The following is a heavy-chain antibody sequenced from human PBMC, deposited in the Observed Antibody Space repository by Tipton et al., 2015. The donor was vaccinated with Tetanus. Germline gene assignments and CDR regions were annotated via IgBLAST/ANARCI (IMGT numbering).Heavy chain of an antibody. CDR2: VENGGTA. CDR1: GDFITSTSYY. J-gene: IGHJ4*02. Sequence: TLSLTCTVSGDFITSTSYYWGWIRQAPGKGLEWIGAVENGGTAYYNPSLRSRVTISRDTSKNQVSLRLTSVTAADTAIYYCARDRGVSRGVDYWGQGTLVTVSS. CDR3: ARDRGVSRGVDY. V-gene: IGHV4-39*02. D-gene: IGHD3-10*01.